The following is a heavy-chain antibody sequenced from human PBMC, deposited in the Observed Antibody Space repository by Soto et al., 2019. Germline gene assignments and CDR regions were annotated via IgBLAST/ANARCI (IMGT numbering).Heavy chain of an antibody. V-gene: IGHV3-30*18. D-gene: IGHD3-22*01. J-gene: IGHJ4*02. CDR2: ISYDGSNK. CDR3: AKGRASRYYYDSSAYFDY. Sequence: GGSLRLSCAASGFTFSSYGMHWVRQAPGKGLEWVAVISYDGSNKYYADSVKGRFTISRDNSKNTLYLQMNSLRAEDTAVYYCAKGRASRYYYDSSAYFDYWGQGTLVTVSS. CDR1: GFTFSSYG.